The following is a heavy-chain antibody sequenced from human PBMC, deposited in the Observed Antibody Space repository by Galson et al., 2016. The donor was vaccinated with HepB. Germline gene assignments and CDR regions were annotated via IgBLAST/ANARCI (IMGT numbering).Heavy chain of an antibody. Sequence: SLRLSCAASGFIFNNYGMSWVRQAPGKGLEWVSAISGSGATTFYADSAKGRFTISRDNSRNMVYLQLNSLGAEDTALYYCTKALRPSGPDDFFDSWGQGTLVTVSS. D-gene: IGHD2-15*01. CDR2: ISGSGATT. J-gene: IGHJ4*02. V-gene: IGHV3-23*01. CDR3: TKALRPSGPDDFFDS. CDR1: GFIFNNYG.